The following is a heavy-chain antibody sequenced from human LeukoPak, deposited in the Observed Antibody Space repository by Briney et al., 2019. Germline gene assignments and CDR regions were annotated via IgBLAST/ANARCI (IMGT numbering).Heavy chain of an antibody. V-gene: IGHV4-39*07. CDR2: IYYSGST. D-gene: IGHD3-10*01. CDR1: GGSISSSSYY. J-gene: IGHJ4*02. CDR3: ASRPRPMVRGVINY. Sequence: PLETLSLTCTVSGGSISSSSYYWGWIRQPPGKGLEWIGSIYYSGSTYYNPSLKSRVTISVDTSKNQFSLKLSSVTAADTAVYYCASRPRPMVRGVINYWGQGTLVTVSS.